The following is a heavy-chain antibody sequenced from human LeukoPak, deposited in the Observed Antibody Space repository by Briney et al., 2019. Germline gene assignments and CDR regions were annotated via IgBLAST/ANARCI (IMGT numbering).Heavy chain of an antibody. CDR2: INPTGGSA. CDR1: GYTFTSFY. J-gene: IGHJ4*02. CDR3: ARDYHGSGSLTTFDY. D-gene: IGHD3-10*01. Sequence: GASVKVSCKASGYTFTSFYMHWVRQAPGQGLEWLGIINPTGGSASSAQMFQGRVTLTRDTSTSTVYMELSSLRSEDTAVYYCARDYHGSGSLTTFDYWGQGTLVTVSS. V-gene: IGHV1-46*01.